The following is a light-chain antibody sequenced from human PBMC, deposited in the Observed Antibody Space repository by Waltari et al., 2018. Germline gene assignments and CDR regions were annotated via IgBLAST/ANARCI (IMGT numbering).Light chain of an antibody. Sequence: EIILTQSPATLSVFPGEETSLSCRASQSVNTNLAWYQPKPGQAPRLLIYGASIRATGIPARFRGSGSGTEFTLTISSLQSEDLAVYYCQQYINRPRTFGQGTKVEIK. V-gene: IGKV3-15*01. CDR2: GAS. J-gene: IGKJ1*01. CDR3: QQYINRPRT. CDR1: QSVNTN.